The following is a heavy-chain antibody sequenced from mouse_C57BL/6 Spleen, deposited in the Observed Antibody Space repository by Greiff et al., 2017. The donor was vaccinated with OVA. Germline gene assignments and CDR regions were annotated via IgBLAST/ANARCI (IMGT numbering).Heavy chain of an antibody. J-gene: IGHJ2*01. D-gene: IGHD4-1*01. CDR1: GYTFTSYD. CDR3: ARRGEKNWRYFDY. CDR2: IYPRDGST. Sequence: QVQLQQSGPELVKPGASVKLSCKASGYTFTSYDINWVKQRPGQGLEWIGWIYPRDGSTKYNEKFKGKATLTVDTSSSTAYMELHSLTSEDSAVYFCARRGEKNWRYFDYWGQGTTLTVSS. V-gene: IGHV1-85*01.